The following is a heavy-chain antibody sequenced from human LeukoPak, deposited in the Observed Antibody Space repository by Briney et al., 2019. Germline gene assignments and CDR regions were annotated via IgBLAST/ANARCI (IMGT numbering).Heavy chain of an antibody. Sequence: ASVTASCKPSGYSFTGYYMHWVRQAPGQGLEWMGWINPNSGGTNYEQKFQNRVTMTRDTSISTAYMELSRLRSDDTAVYYCARDLEVRGVLYYFDYWGQGTLVTVSS. CDR1: GYSFTGYY. D-gene: IGHD3-10*01. CDR2: INPNSGGT. V-gene: IGHV1-2*02. CDR3: ARDLEVRGVLYYFDY. J-gene: IGHJ4*02.